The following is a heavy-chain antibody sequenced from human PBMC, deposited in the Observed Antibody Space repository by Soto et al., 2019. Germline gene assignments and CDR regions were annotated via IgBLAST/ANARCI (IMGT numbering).Heavy chain of an antibody. CDR2: IWYDGSNK. D-gene: IGHD2-15*01. CDR1: GFTFSSYG. Sequence: GGSLRLSCAASGFTFSSYGMHWVRQAPGKGLEWVAVIWYDGSNKYYADSVKGRFTISRDNSKNTLYLQMNSLRAEDTAVYYCARGAVVAATIYYYFGMDVWGQGTTVTVSS. J-gene: IGHJ6*02. V-gene: IGHV3-33*01. CDR3: ARGAVVAATIYYYFGMDV.